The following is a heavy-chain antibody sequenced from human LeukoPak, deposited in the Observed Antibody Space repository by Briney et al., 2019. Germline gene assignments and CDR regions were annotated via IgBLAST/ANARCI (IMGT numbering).Heavy chain of an antibody. CDR3: ARGSSGWYWRWFDP. CDR2: IYYSGST. Sequence: PSETLSLTCAVSGGSISSGGYYWSWIRQPPGKGLEWIGYIYYSGSTNYNPSLKSRVTISVGTSKNQFSLKLSSVTAADTAVYYCARGSSGWYWRWFDPWGQGTLVTVSS. V-gene: IGHV4-61*08. D-gene: IGHD6-19*01. CDR1: GGSISSGGYY. J-gene: IGHJ5*02.